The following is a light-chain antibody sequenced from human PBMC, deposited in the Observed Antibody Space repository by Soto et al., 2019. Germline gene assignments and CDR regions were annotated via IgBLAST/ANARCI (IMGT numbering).Light chain of an antibody. V-gene: IGKV3-15*01. CDR3: QQYNNWPPYT. Sequence: EIVMTQSPATLSVSPGERATLSCRASQSVSSNLAWYQQKPGQAPRLHIYGASTRATGIPARFSGSGSGTEFTLNISSLQSEDFAVYYCQQYNNWPPYTFGQGTKLEIK. CDR2: GAS. CDR1: QSVSSN. J-gene: IGKJ2*01.